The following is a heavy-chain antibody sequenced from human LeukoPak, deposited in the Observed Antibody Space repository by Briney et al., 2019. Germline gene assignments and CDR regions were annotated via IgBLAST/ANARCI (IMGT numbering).Heavy chain of an antibody. Sequence: GGSLRLSCTASGFTFGDYAMSWVRQAPGKGLEWVSFIRSKAYGGTTQYAASVRGRFTISRDDSKGIAYLQMNSLKTEDTAVYYCTREGEEWLGFDYWGQGTPVTVSS. D-gene: IGHD6-19*01. CDR2: IRSKAYGGTT. CDR3: TREGEEWLGFDY. J-gene: IGHJ4*02. V-gene: IGHV3-49*04. CDR1: GFTFGDYA.